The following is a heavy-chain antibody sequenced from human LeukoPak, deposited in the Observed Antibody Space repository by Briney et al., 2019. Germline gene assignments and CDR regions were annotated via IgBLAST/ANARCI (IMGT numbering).Heavy chain of an antibody. Sequence: PGGSLRLSCAASGFIFSSYAMTWVRQAPGKRLEWVSIISDSGGTPYYADSVKGRFTISRDNSKNTLYLQMNSLRAEDTAVYYCASCGYISNYFDYWGQGSLVTVSS. CDR3: ASCGYISNYFDY. V-gene: IGHV3-23*01. J-gene: IGHJ4*02. CDR2: ISDSGGTP. CDR1: GFIFSSYA. D-gene: IGHD5-18*01.